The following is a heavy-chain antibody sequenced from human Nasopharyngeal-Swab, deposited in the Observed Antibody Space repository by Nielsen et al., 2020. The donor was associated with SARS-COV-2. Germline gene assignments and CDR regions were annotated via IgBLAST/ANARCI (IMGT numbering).Heavy chain of an antibody. V-gene: IGHV1-3*01. CDR3: ATGGPITGTINWFDP. J-gene: IGHJ5*02. D-gene: IGHD1-7*01. Sequence: WVRQAPGQRLEWMGWINAGNGNTKYSQKFQGRVTITRDTSASTAYMELSSLRSEDTAVYYCATGGPITGTINWFDPWGQGTLVTVS. CDR2: INAGNGNT.